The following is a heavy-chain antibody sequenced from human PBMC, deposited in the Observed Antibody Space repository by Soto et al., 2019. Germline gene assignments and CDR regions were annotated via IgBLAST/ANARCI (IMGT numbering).Heavy chain of an antibody. CDR1: GGSISSYY. D-gene: IGHD3-3*01. Sequence: PSETLSLTCTVSGGSISSYYWSWIRQPRGKGLEWIGYIYYSGSTNYNPSLKSRVTISVDTSKNQFSLKLSSVTAADTAVYYCARGTEVADFWSGYSFSHFDYGGQGTLATVPS. CDR2: IYYSGST. CDR3: ARGTEVADFWSGYSFSHFDY. V-gene: IGHV4-59*01. J-gene: IGHJ4*02.